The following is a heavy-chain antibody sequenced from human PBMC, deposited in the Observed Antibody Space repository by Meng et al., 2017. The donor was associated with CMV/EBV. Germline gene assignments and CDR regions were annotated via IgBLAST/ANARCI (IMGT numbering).Heavy chain of an antibody. CDR2: ISSSSSYI. D-gene: IGHD2-2*01. Sequence: GESLKISCAASGFTFSSYSMNWVRQAPGKGLEWVSSISSSSSYIYYADSVKGRFTISRDNAKNSLCLQMNSLRAEDTAVYYCARDRCSSPSCHHFDYWGQGTLVTVSS. V-gene: IGHV3-21*01. J-gene: IGHJ4*02. CDR1: GFTFSSYS. CDR3: ARDRCSSPSCHHFDY.